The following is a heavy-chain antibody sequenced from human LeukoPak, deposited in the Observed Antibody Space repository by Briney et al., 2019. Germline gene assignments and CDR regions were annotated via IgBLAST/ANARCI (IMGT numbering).Heavy chain of an antibody. J-gene: IGHJ4*02. Sequence: SVKVSCKASGGTFSSYAISWVRQAPGRGLEWMGGIIPIFGTANYAQKFQGRVTITADESTSTAYMELSSLRSEDTAVYYCARSSVYDFWSYFDYWGQGTLVTVSS. D-gene: IGHD3-3*01. CDR3: ARSSVYDFWSYFDY. V-gene: IGHV1-69*01. CDR2: IIPIFGTA. CDR1: GGTFSSYA.